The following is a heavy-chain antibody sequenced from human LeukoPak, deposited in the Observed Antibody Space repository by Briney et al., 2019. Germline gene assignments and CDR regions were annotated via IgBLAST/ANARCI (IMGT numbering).Heavy chain of an antibody. CDR1: GGAFSSYA. J-gene: IGHJ4*02. CDR3: ARFRYSSGWYPPGFDY. Sequence: SVKVSCKASGGAFSSYAISWVRQAPGQGLEWMGRIIPILGIANYAQKFQGRVTITADKSTSTAYMELSSLRSEDTAVYYCARFRYSSGWYPPGFDYWGQGTLVTVSS. V-gene: IGHV1-69*04. D-gene: IGHD6-19*01. CDR2: IIPILGIA.